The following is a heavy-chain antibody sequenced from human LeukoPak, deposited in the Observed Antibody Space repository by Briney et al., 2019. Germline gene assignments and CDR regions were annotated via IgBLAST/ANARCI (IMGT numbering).Heavy chain of an antibody. Sequence: GASVKVSCKASGYIFTAYYLHWVRQAPGQGLEWMGWINPDSGDTKFAQKFQGRVSMTRDTSISTAYMELRSLRSDDTAVYYCARVVGTGKNWFDPWGQGTLVTVSS. CDR3: ARVVGTGKNWFDP. CDR2: INPDSGDT. CDR1: GYIFTAYY. D-gene: IGHD2-2*01. J-gene: IGHJ5*02. V-gene: IGHV1-2*02.